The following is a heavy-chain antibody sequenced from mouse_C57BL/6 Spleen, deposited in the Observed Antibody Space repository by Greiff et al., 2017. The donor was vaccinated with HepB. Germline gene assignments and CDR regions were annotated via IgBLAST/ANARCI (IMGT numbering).Heavy chain of an antibody. Sequence: QVQLQQPGAELVKPGASVKVSCKASGYTFTSYWMHWVKQRPGQGLEWIGRIHPSDSDTNYNQKFKGKATLTVDKSSSTAYMQLSSLTSEDSAVYYCAPLYYYGSSQFAYWGQGTLVTVSA. J-gene: IGHJ3*01. CDR1: GYTFTSYW. V-gene: IGHV1-74*01. D-gene: IGHD1-1*01. CDR2: IHPSDSDT. CDR3: APLYYYGSSQFAY.